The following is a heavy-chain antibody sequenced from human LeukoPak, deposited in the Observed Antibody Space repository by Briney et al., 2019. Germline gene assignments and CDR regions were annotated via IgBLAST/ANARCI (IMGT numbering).Heavy chain of an antibody. CDR1: GYSFTSYW. V-gene: IGHV5-51*01. J-gene: IGHJ5*02. D-gene: IGHD2-2*01. CDR2: IYPGDSDT. CDR3: ASYCSSTSCYGGFDP. Sequence: GESLKISCKGSGYSFTSYWIGWVRQMPGKGLEWMGIIYPGDSDTRYSPSFQGQVTISADKSISTAHLQWSSLKASDTAMYYCASYCSSTSCYGGFDPWGQGTLVTVSS.